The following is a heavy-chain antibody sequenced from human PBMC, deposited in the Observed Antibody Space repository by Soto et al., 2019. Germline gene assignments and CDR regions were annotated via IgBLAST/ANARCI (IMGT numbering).Heavy chain of an antibody. CDR2: IYYSGST. Sequence: PSETLSLTCTVSGGSISSYYWSWIRQPPGKGLEWVGYIYYSGSTNYNPSLKSRVTISVDTSKNQFSLKLSSVTAADTAVYYCARQGYCSSTSCYEYWGQGTL. CDR3: ARQGYCSSTSCYEY. J-gene: IGHJ4*02. D-gene: IGHD2-2*01. CDR1: GGSISSYY. V-gene: IGHV4-59*08.